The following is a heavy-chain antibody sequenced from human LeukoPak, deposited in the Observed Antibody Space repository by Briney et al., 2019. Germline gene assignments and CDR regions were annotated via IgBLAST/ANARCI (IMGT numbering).Heavy chain of an antibody. Sequence: PGRSLRLSCAASGFTFSSYGMHWVRQAPGKGLEWVAVISYDGSNKYYADSVKGRFTISRDNSKNTLYLQMNSLRAEDTAVYYCARVRYSGSYFFDYWGQGTLVTVSS. CDR2: ISYDGSNK. CDR3: ARVRYSGSYFFDY. CDR1: GFTFSSYG. D-gene: IGHD1-26*01. V-gene: IGHV3-30*19. J-gene: IGHJ4*02.